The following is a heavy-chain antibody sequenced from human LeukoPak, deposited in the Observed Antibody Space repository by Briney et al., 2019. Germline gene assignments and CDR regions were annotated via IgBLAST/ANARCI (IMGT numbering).Heavy chain of an antibody. CDR2: INANGENT. Sequence: GGSLRLSCAASGFTFRSYAMTWVRQAPGKGLEWVSTINANGENTYYTDSVKGRFTISRDNSENTLSLQMNSLRAEDTAVYYCAKNLNYFEYWGQGTLVTVSS. CDR1: GFTFRSYA. V-gene: IGHV3-23*01. J-gene: IGHJ4*02. CDR3: AKNLNYFEY.